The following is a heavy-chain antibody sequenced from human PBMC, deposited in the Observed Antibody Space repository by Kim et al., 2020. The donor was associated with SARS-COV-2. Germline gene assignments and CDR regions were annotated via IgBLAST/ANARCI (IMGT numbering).Heavy chain of an antibody. CDR2: ISSSSSYI. J-gene: IGHJ3*02. D-gene: IGHD3-22*01. CDR1: GFTFSSYS. CDR3: ARAGRITMIVVVEGGAFDI. Sequence: GGSLRLSCAASGFTFSSYSMNWVRQAPGKGLEWVSSISSSSSYIYYAGSVKGRFTISRDNAKNSLYLQMNSRRAEDTAVYYCARAGRITMIVVVEGGAFDIWGQGTMVTVSS. V-gene: IGHV3-21*01.